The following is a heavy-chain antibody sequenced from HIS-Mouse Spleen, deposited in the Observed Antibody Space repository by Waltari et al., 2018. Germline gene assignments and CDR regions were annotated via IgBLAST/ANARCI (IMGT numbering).Heavy chain of an antibody. CDR2: IHYSEST. V-gene: IGHV4-31*03. D-gene: IGHD3-16*01. CDR1: GGSISSGGYY. Sequence: QVQLQESGPGLVKPSQTLSLTCTVSGGSISSGGYYWSWNRQHPGKGLAWIGYIHYSESTYYNPSLKSRVTISVDTSKNQFSLKLSSVTAADTAVYYCARAPIRGYWYFDLWGRGTLVTVSS. J-gene: IGHJ2*01. CDR3: ARAPIRGYWYFDL.